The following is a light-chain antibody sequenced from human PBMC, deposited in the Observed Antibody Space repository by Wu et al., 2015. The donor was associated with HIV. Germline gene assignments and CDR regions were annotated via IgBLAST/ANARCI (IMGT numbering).Light chain of an antibody. J-gene: IGKJ1*01. V-gene: IGKV3-15*01. Sequence: EIVMTQSPATLSVSPGERATLSCRASQSVSNNLAWYQQKPGQAPRLLIYGASTRATGISARFSGRGSGTEFTLTISGMQSEDFVVYYCQQYNNWPRTFGQGTKGGNQT. CDR1: QSVSNN. CDR3: QQYNNWPRT. CDR2: GAS.